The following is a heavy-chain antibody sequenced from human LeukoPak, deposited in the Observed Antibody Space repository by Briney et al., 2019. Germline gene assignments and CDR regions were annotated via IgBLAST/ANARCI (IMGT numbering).Heavy chain of an antibody. D-gene: IGHD1-26*01. CDR2: ISSSSSYI. Sequence: PGGSLRLSCAASGFTFSSYSMSWVRQAPGKGLEWVSSISSSSSYIYYADSVKGRFTISRDNAKNSLYLQMNSLRAEDTAVYYCARDGGIVGATTGFDYWGQGTLVTVSS. V-gene: IGHV3-21*01. CDR3: ARDGGIVGATTGFDY. J-gene: IGHJ4*02. CDR1: GFTFSSYS.